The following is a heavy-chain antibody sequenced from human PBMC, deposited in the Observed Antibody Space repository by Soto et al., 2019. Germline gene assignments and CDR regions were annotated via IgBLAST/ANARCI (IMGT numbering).Heavy chain of an antibody. CDR3: AKDPSAPRPLYSGDGTGIDY. V-gene: IGHV3-23*01. Sequence: GGSLRLSCAASGFTFSSYAMSWVRQAPGKGLEWVSAISGSGGSTYYADSVKGRFTISRDNSKNTLYLQMNSLRAEDTAVYYCAKDPSAPRPLYSGDGTGIDYWGQGTLVTVSS. D-gene: IGHD3-10*01. CDR2: ISGSGGST. CDR1: GFTFSSYA. J-gene: IGHJ4*02.